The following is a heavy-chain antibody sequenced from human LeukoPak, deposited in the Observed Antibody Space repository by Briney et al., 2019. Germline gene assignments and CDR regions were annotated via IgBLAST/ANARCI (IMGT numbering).Heavy chain of an antibody. CDR2: ITSGSNI. J-gene: IGHJ5*02. CDR3: ARSANPGVHDFDP. V-gene: IGHV3-48*02. CDR1: GFTFSSYA. Sequence: GGSLRPSCEASGFTFSSYAMAWVRQAPGKGLEWLSYITSGSNINYADSVKGRFTISRDNAKNSLYLQMNSLRDEDTAVYYCARSANPGVHDFDPWGQGTLVTVSS. D-gene: IGHD6-6*01.